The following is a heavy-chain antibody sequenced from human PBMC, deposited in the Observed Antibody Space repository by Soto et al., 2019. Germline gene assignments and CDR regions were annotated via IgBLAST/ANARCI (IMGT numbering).Heavy chain of an antibody. CDR3: ARRKKQLVQHAFDI. J-gene: IGHJ3*02. CDR2: IDWDDDK. CDR1: GFSLRTRGMC. D-gene: IGHD6-13*01. V-gene: IGHV2-70*11. Sequence: GFSLRTRGMCVSWTRQPPGKALEWLARIDWDDDKYYSTSLKTRLTISKDTSKNQVVLTMTNMDPVDTATYYCARRKKQLVQHAFDICAEATMVT.